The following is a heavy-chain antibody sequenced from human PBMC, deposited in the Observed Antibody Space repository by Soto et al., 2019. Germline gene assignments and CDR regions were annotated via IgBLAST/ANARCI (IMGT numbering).Heavy chain of an antibody. CDR3: ARDCSGGSCYPPLYGMDV. Sequence: QVQLVQSGAEVKKPGSSVKVSCKASGGTFSSYAIIWVRQAPGQGLEWMGGIIPIFGTANYAQKFQGRVTITADESTSTAYMELSSLRSEDTAVYYCARDCSGGSCYPPLYGMDVWGQGTTVTVSS. D-gene: IGHD2-15*01. CDR1: GGTFSSYA. CDR2: IIPIFGTA. J-gene: IGHJ6*02. V-gene: IGHV1-69*12.